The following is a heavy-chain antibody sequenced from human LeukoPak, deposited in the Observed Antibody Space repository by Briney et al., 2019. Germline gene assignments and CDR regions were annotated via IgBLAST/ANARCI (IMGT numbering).Heavy chain of an antibody. J-gene: IGHJ4*02. CDR1: GFTFSSYS. V-gene: IGHV3-48*02. D-gene: IGHD3-22*01. CDR2: ISSSSSTI. CDR3: ARDKYYDSSGYPIS. Sequence: GGSLRLSCAASGFTFSSYSMNWVRQAPGKGLEWVSYISSSSSTIYYADSVKGRFTISRDNAKNSLYLQMNSLRDEDTAVYYCARDKYYDSSGYPISWGQGTLVTVSS.